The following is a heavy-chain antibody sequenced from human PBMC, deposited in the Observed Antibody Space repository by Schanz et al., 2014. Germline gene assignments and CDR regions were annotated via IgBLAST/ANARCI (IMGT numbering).Heavy chain of an antibody. D-gene: IGHD2-8*01. V-gene: IGHV3-48*04. CDR2: IKISGDV. J-gene: IGHJ6*02. CDR3: ARAGCINGACKYGMDV. CDR1: GFSFSDYS. Sequence: EVQLVESGGGLVQSGGSLRLSCAASGFSFSDYSMNWVRQAPGKGLEWISYIKISGDVFYTDSVKGRFTISRDNAKNSLYLQMNSLRAEDTAVYYCARAGCINGACKYGMDVWGQGTTVTVSS.